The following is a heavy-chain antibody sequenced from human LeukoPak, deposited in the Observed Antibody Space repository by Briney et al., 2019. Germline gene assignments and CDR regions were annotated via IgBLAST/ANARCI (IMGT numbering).Heavy chain of an antibody. CDR1: GGSISSGDYY. V-gene: IGHV4-30-4*01. D-gene: IGHD3-9*01. CDR3: ARGEDILTGYYNVGDAFDI. CDR2: IYYSGST. J-gene: IGHJ3*02. Sequence: PSGTLSLTCTVSGGSISSGDYYWSWIRQPPGTGLEWIGYIYYSGSTYYNPSLKSRITISVDTSKNQFSLKLSSVTAADTAVYYCARGEDILTGYYNVGDAFDIWGQGTMVTVSS.